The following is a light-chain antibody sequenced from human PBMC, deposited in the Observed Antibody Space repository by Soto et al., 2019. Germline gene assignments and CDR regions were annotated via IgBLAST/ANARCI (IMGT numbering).Light chain of an antibody. CDR2: DAS. CDR1: QSISSW. Sequence: IQITKSPSTLSASVGDRVTITCRASQSISSWLAWYQQKPGKAPKLLIYDASSLESGVPSRFSGSGSGTEFTLTISSLQPDDFATYYCQQYNIYCSFGQGTKVEIK. CDR3: QQYNIYCS. V-gene: IGKV1-5*01. J-gene: IGKJ1*01.